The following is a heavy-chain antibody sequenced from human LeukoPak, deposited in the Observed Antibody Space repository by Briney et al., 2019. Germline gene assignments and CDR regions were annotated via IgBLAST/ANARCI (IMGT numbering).Heavy chain of an antibody. D-gene: IGHD3-3*01. Sequence: ASLKASCKASGSTFTDSYLHRVRQAPGHGLEWWGWINPSSDVSNYSQKLPRRVTMSRGTSFSPGYMQLSRPRSDDTAMYYCPRERVSVFGIVHHYFIDVGGKGTTVTVP. CDR2: INPSSDVS. J-gene: IGHJ6*03. CDR3: PRERVSVFGIVHHYFIDV. CDR1: GSTFTDSY. V-gene: IGHV1-2*02.